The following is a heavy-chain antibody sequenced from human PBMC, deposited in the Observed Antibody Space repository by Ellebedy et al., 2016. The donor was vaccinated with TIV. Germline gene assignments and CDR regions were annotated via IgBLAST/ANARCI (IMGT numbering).Heavy chain of an antibody. J-gene: IGHJ3*02. CDR2: ITGSGDRT. CDR3: ARRGYSYGYAFDI. D-gene: IGHD5-18*01. V-gene: IGHV3-13*04. Sequence: PGGSLRLSCSASGFTFSDYAMHWVRQAPGKGLEWVSAITGSGDRTFYADSVKGRFTISRENAKNSLYLQMNSLRAGDTAVYYCARRGYSYGYAFDIWGQGTMVTVSS. CDR1: GFTFSDYA.